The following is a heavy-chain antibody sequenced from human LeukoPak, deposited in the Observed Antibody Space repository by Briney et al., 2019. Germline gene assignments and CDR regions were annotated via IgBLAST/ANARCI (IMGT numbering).Heavy chain of an antibody. D-gene: IGHD3-22*01. CDR2: ARNKANSYTT. J-gene: IGHJ4*02. CDR3: ARANVYYGDGYYPVVGYYFDY. Sequence: GGSLRLSCAASGFTFSDHYMDWVRQAPGKGLEWVGRARNKANSYTTEYAASVKGRSTISRDDSKNSLYLQMNSLKTEDTAVYYCARANVYYGDGYYPVVGYYFDYWGQGTLVTVSS. V-gene: IGHV3-72*01. CDR1: GFTFSDHY.